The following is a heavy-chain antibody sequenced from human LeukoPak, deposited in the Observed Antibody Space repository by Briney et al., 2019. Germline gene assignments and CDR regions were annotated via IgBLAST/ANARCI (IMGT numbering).Heavy chain of an antibody. J-gene: IGHJ5*02. CDR2: ISGTGGST. V-gene: IGHV3-23*01. D-gene: IGHD6-13*01. CDR3: AKRPRIAAAGMGDWFDP. CDR1: GFTFSNYA. Sequence: GGSLRLSCAASGFTFSNYAMSWVRQAPRKGLDWVSAISGTGGSTYYAASAKGPFTVSRDNSKNTLYLQMNSLRAEDTAVYYCAKRPRIAAAGMGDWFDPWGQGTLVTVSS.